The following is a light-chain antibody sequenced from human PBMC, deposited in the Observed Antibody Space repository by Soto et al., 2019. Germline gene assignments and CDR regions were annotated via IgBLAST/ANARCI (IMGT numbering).Light chain of an antibody. CDR2: DVS. CDR1: QSLTNNF. CDR3: QRFDNSPT. V-gene: IGKV3D-20*01. Sequence: EIVLTQSPATLSLSPGERVTLSCGASQSLTNNFLAWYQQRPGLAPKLLIFDVSTRATGIPDRFSGSWSGTDFTLTISRLEPEDFAVYYCQRFDNSPTFGGGTKVEFK. J-gene: IGKJ4*01.